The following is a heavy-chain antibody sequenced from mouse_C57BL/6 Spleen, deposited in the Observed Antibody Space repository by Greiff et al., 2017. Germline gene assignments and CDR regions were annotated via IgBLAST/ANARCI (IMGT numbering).Heavy chain of an antibody. J-gene: IGHJ2*01. V-gene: IGHV1-64*01. CDR3: ARLLRRGPEDY. Sequence: QVQLQQPGAELVRPGSSVKLSCKASGYTFTSYWMHWVKQRPGQGLEWIGMIHPNSGITNYNEKFKSKATLTVDKSSSTAYMQLSSLTSEDSAVYYCARLLRRGPEDYWGQGTTLTVSS. CDR2: IHPNSGIT. D-gene: IGHD1-1*01. CDR1: GYTFTSYW.